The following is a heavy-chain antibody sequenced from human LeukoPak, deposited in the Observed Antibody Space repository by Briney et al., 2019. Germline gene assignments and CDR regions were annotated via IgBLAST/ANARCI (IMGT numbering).Heavy chain of an antibody. Sequence: PGGSLRLSCAASGFTFSSNWMSWIRQPPGKGLEWIGEVNHSGSTNYNPSLKSRVTISVDTSKNQFSLELSSVTAADTAVYYCARDRVAARRFENYYYMDVWGKGTTVTVSS. V-gene: IGHV4-34*01. CDR2: VNHSGST. CDR3: ARDRVAARRFENYYYMDV. D-gene: IGHD6-6*01. CDR1: GFTFSSNW. J-gene: IGHJ6*03.